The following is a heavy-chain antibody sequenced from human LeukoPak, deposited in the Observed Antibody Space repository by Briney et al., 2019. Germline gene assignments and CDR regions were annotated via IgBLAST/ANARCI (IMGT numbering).Heavy chain of an antibody. D-gene: IGHD3-22*01. CDR2: ISGSGDNT. J-gene: IGHJ4*02. V-gene: IGHV3-23*01. Sequence: GGSLRLSCAASGFTFSSYAMSWVRQAPGKGLEWVSGISGSGDNTYYADSVKGRFTIPRDNSKNTLYVPVNSLGTEDTAAYYCAKGSYCDSSGSFYFAYWGQGTLVTVSS. CDR3: AKGSYCDSSGSFYFAY. CDR1: GFTFSSYA.